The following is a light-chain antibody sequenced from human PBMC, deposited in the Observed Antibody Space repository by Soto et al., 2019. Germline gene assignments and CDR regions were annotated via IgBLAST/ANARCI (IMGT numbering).Light chain of an antibody. V-gene: IGKV3-15*01. CDR1: QTVSSN. Sequence: EIVMTQSPATLSVSPGERATLSCRARQTVSSNLAWYQQKPGQVPRLLIYGASTRATGIPARFSGSGSGTEFTLTISSLQSEDFAVYYCQQYNNWPRTFGQGTKVEIK. CDR2: GAS. CDR3: QQYNNWPRT. J-gene: IGKJ1*01.